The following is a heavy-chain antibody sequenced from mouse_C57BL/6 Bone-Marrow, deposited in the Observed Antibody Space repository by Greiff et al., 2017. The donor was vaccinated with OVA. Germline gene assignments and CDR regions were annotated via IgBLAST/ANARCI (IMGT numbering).Heavy chain of an antibody. V-gene: IGHV1-18*01. CDR3: ARRGRNTRYYDY. CDR2: INPNNGGT. CDR1: GYTFTDYN. J-gene: IGHJ2*01. Sequence: VQLQQSGPELVKPGASVKIPCKASGYTFTDYNMDWVKQSHGKSLEWIGDINPNNGGTIYNQKFKGKATLTVDKSSSTAYMELRSLTSEDTAVYYCARRGRNTRYYDYWSQGNALTVTS.